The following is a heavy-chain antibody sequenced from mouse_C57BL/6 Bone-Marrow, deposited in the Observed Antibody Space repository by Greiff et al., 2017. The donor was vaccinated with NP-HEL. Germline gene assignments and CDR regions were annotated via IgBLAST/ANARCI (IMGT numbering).Heavy chain of an antibody. CDR3: TTGLYAMDY. CDR2: IDPENGDT. V-gene: IGHV14-4*01. J-gene: IGHJ4*01. CDR1: GFNIKDDY. Sequence: VHVKQSGAELVRPGASVKLSCTASGFNIKDDYMHWVKQRPEQGLEWIGWIDPENGDTEYASKFQGKATITADTSSNTAYLQLSSLTSEDTAVYYCTTGLYAMDYWGQGTSVTVSS.